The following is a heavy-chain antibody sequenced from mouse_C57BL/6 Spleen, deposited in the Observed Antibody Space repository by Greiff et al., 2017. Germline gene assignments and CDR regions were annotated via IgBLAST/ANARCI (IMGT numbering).Heavy chain of an antibody. CDR3: ARDTVVADYYAMDY. CDR1: GFTFSSYA. D-gene: IGHD1-1*01. CDR2: IGDGGSYT. Sequence: EVQVVESGGGLVKPGGSLKLSCAASGFTFSSYAMSWVRQTPEKRLEWVATIGDGGSYTYYPDNVKGRGTISRDNAKNNRYLQMRHLKSEDTDMYDCARDTVVADYYAMDYWGQGTSVTVSS. J-gene: IGHJ4*01. V-gene: IGHV5-4*01.